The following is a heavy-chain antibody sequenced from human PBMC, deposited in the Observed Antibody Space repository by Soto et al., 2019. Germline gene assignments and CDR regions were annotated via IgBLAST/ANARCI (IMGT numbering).Heavy chain of an antibody. J-gene: IGHJ3*02. V-gene: IGHV3-23*01. Sequence: GGSLRLSCAASGFTFSSYAMSWVRQAPGKGLEWVSAISGSGGSTYYADSVKGRFTISRDNSKNALYLQMNSLRAEDTAVYYCAKVVVQVSDAFDIWGQGTMVTVSS. D-gene: IGHD2-2*01. CDR3: AKVVVQVSDAFDI. CDR1: GFTFSSYA. CDR2: ISGSGGST.